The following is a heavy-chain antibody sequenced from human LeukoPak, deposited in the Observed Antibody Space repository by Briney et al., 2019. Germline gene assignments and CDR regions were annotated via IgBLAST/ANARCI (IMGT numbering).Heavy chain of an antibody. D-gene: IGHD6-19*01. CDR1: GYTFTGYY. V-gene: IGHV1-2*04. CDR3: ARGHSSGLYGMDV. J-gene: IGHJ6*02. CDR2: INPNSGGT. Sequence: ASVKVSCKVSGYTFTGYYMHWVRQAPGQGLEWMGWINPNSGGTNYAQKFQGWVTMTRDTSISTAYMELSRLRSDDTAVYYCARGHSSGLYGMDVWGQGTTVTVSS.